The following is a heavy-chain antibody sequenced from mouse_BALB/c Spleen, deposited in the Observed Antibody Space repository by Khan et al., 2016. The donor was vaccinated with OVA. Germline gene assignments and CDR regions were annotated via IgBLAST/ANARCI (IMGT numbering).Heavy chain of an antibody. CDR2: INTHSGVP. Sequence: QIQLVQSGPELKKPGETVRISCKASGYTFTTAGIQWVQKMPGKGLKWIGWINTHSGVPKYAEDFKGRFAFSLEISVNTAYLQITNLKNEDTATYCCARGGAADYRYDGDAMEYWGQGTSLTVSS. CDR1: GYTFTTAG. V-gene: IGHV9-4*02. J-gene: IGHJ4*01. CDR3: ARGGAADYRYDGDAMEY. D-gene: IGHD2-12*01.